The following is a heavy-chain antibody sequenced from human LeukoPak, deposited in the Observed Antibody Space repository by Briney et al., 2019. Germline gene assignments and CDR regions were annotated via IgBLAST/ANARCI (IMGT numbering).Heavy chain of an antibody. CDR3: ASTSSGWTGDDAFDI. J-gene: IGHJ3*02. Sequence: SETLSLTCTVSGGSIGSYYWSWIRQPPGKGLEWIGYIYYSGSTNYNPSLKSRVTISVDTSKNQFSLKLSSVTAADTAVYYCASTSSGWTGDDAFDIWGQGTMVTVSS. V-gene: IGHV4-59*01. CDR2: IYYSGST. D-gene: IGHD6-19*01. CDR1: GGSIGSYY.